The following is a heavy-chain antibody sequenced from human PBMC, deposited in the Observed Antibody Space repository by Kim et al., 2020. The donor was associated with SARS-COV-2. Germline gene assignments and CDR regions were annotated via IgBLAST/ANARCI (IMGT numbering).Heavy chain of an antibody. CDR3: ARRSTAVAATGYYYGMDV. D-gene: IGHD6-19*01. Sequence: SRVTISVDTSKNQFSLKLSSVTAADTAVYYCARRSTAVAATGYYYGMDVWGQGTTVTVSS. J-gene: IGHJ6*02. V-gene: IGHV4-34*01.